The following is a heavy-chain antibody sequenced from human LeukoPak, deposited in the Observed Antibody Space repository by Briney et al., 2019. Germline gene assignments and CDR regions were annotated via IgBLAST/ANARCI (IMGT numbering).Heavy chain of an antibody. J-gene: IGHJ5*02. V-gene: IGHV1-8*01. D-gene: IGHD1-26*01. CDR3: AIWKWELEGFDP. CDR1: GYTFTSYD. Sequence: GASVKVSCKASGYTFTSYDINWVRQATGQGLEWMGWMNPNSGNTGYAQKFQGRVTMTRNTSISTAYMELSSLRSEDTAVYYCAIWKWELEGFDPWAQGTLVTVSS. CDR2: MNPNSGNT.